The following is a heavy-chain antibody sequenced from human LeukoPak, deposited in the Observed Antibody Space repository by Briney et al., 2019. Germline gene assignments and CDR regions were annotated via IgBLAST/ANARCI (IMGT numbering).Heavy chain of an antibody. J-gene: IGHJ4*02. CDR3: ARECSSTSCSTDY. D-gene: IGHD2-2*01. CDR2: INTNTGNQ. Sequence: ASVKVSCKASGYTFTSYAMNWGRQAAGQGLEWMGWINTNTGNQTYAQGFTGRFVFSLDTSVSTAYLQINSLKAEDTAVYYCARECSSTSCSTDYWGQGTLVTVSS. CDR1: GYTFTSYA. V-gene: IGHV7-4-1*02.